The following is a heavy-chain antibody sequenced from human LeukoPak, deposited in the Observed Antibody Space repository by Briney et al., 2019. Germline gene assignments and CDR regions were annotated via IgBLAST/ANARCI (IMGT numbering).Heavy chain of an antibody. CDR1: GLTFTNHG. CDR3: ARDRGKDYFGD. J-gene: IGHJ4*02. Sequence: GGSLRLSCVTSGLTFTNHGFHWLRQAADKGLEWVAFVRNDGFDTYHSNSVKGRFSISRGDSKNTVYLQMNSLRAEDTALYYCARDRGKDYFGDWGQGTQVTVSS. CDR2: VRNDGFDT. D-gene: IGHD4-23*01. V-gene: IGHV3-30*02.